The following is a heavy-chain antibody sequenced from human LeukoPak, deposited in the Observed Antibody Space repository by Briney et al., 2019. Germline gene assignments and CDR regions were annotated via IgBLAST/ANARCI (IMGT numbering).Heavy chain of an antibody. CDR1: GYTFTSYY. V-gene: IGHV3-30*14. CDR2: VSFDGSYK. J-gene: IGHJ6*02. Sequence: SCKASGYTFTSYYMHWVRQAPGKGLEWVAVVSFDGSYKYYGDSVKGRFTISRDNSKNTLSLQMNSLRTEDTAVYYCAKDYGAYYYGMDVWGQGTTVTVSS. D-gene: IGHD3-10*01. CDR3: AKDYGAYYYGMDV.